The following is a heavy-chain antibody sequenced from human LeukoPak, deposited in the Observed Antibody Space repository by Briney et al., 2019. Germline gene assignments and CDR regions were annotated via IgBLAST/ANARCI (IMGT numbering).Heavy chain of an antibody. V-gene: IGHV1-46*01. Sequence: ASVKVSCKASGYTFTSYYMHWVRQAPGQGLEWVGIINPSGGSTSYAQKFQGRVTMTRDTSTSTVYMELSSLRSEDTAVYYCARGPYCSGGSCYEWFVDYWGQGTLVTVSS. CDR1: GYTFTSYY. CDR2: INPSGGST. D-gene: IGHD2-15*01. CDR3: ARGPYCSGGSCYEWFVDY. J-gene: IGHJ4*02.